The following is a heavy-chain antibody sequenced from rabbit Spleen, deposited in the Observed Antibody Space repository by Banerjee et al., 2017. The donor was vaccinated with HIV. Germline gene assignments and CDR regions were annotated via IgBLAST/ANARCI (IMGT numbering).Heavy chain of an antibody. Sequence: QEQLEESGGDLVKPGGTLTLTCTASGFTVSSVYWICWVRQAPGKGLEWIACIYAGSSGGTYYANWAKGRFTISKTSSTTVTLQMTSLTAADTATYFCAKNGGMLDYRLWGQGTLVTVS. CDR1: GFTVSSVYW. CDR2: IYAGSSGGT. J-gene: IGHJ3*01. V-gene: IGHV1S45*01. D-gene: IGHD6-1*01. CDR3: AKNGGMLDYRL.